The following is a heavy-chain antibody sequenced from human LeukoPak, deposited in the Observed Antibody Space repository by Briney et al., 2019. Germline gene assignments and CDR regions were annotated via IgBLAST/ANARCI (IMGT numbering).Heavy chain of an antibody. CDR3: ARDRGRGGNSYFDH. D-gene: IGHD4-23*01. CDR1: GGSISNYH. J-gene: IGHJ4*02. CDR2: VFSSGTT. Sequence: SETLSLTRTVSGGSISNYHWSWIRQPAGKGLEYIGRVFSSGTTNYNPSLMSRVTMSVDTSKNQFALNLSSVTAADTAVYYCARDRGRGGNSYFDHWGQGTLVTVSS. V-gene: IGHV4-4*07.